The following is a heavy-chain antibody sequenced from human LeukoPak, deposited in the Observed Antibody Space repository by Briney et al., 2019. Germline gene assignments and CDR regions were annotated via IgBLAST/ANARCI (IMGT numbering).Heavy chain of an antibody. Sequence: ASVKVSCKASGYTFTGYYMHWVRQAPGQGLEWMGWINPNSGGTNYAQKFQGRVTMTRDTSISTAYMELSRLRSDDTAVYYCARAAGCSGGSCSWNYFDYWGQGTLVTVSS. J-gene: IGHJ4*02. D-gene: IGHD2-15*01. V-gene: IGHV1-2*02. CDR3: ARAAGCSGGSCSWNYFDY. CDR1: GYTFTGYY. CDR2: INPNSGGT.